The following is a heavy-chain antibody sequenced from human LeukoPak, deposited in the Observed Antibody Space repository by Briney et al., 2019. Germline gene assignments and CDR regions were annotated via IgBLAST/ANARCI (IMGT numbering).Heavy chain of an antibody. Sequence: SETLSLTCTVSGGSISSSSYYWGWIRQPPGKGLEWIGSIYYSGSTYYNPSLKSRVTISVDTSKNQFSLKLSSVTAADTAVYYCASTLPNFDYWGQGTLVTVSS. D-gene: IGHD2-15*01. CDR2: IYYSGST. CDR1: GGSISSSSYY. J-gene: IGHJ4*02. CDR3: ASTLPNFDY. V-gene: IGHV4-39*01.